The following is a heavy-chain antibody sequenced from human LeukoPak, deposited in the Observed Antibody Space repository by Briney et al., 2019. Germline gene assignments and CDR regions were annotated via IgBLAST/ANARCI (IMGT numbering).Heavy chain of an antibody. CDR3: ARGGSTYSGSYYPSDY. CDR1: GYTFTGYY. J-gene: IGHJ4*02. Sequence: ASVKVSCKTSGYTFTGYYMHWVRQAPGQGLEWMGWINPNSGGTNYAQKFQGRVTMTRDTSISTAYMELSRLRSDDTAVYYCARGGSTYSGSYYPSDYWGQGTLVTVSS. V-gene: IGHV1-2*02. D-gene: IGHD1-26*01. CDR2: INPNSGGT.